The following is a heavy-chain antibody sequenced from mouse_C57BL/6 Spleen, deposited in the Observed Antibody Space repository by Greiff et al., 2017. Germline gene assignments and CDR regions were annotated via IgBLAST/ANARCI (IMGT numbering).Heavy chain of an antibody. CDR2: INPGSGGT. CDR1: GYAFTNYL. J-gene: IGHJ4*01. D-gene: IGHD1-1*01. V-gene: IGHV1-54*01. Sequence: QVQLQQSGAELVRPGTSVKVSCKASGYAFTNYLIEWVKQRPGQGLEWIGVINPGSGGTAYNEKFKGKATLTADKSSSTAYMQLSSLTSEDSAVYFCARNYGSTRGYYVMDYWGQGTSVTVSS. CDR3: ARNYGSTRGYYVMDY.